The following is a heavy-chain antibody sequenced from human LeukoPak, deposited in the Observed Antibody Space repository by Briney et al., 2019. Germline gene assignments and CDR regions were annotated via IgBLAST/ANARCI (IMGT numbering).Heavy chain of an antibody. CDR3: ARGYYSSGWFDY. D-gene: IGHD6-19*01. CDR2: INHTGST. V-gene: IGHV4-34*01. Sequence: GSLRLSCAASGFSFSIHAMSWIRQTPGKGLEWIGEINHTGSTNYNPSLKSRVTLSVDTSKNQFSLKLSSVTAADTAVYYCARGYYSSGWFDYWGQGTLVTVSS. J-gene: IGHJ4*02. CDR1: GFSFSIHA.